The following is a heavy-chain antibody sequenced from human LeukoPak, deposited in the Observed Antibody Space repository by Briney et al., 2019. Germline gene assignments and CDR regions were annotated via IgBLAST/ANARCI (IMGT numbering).Heavy chain of an antibody. V-gene: IGHV4-39*01. CDR1: GGSISSSSYY. Sequence: SETLSLTCTVSGGSISSSSYYWGWIRQPPGKGLEWIGSIYYGGSTYYNPSLKSRVTISVDTSKNQFSLKLSSVTAADTAVYYCASRTSSSWSYYYYYYMDVWGKGTTVTISS. CDR2: IYYGGST. CDR3: ASRTSSSWSYYYYYYMDV. D-gene: IGHD6-13*01. J-gene: IGHJ6*03.